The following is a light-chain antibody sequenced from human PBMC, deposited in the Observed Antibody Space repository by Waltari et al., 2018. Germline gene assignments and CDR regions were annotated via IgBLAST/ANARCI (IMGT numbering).Light chain of an antibody. V-gene: IGKV1-39*01. Sequence: DIQMTQSPSSLSASVGDRVTITCRASQTISRYLNWYQQKPGKAPNLLIYAASSMQSGVPSRFSGSGSGRDFTLIITSLQPEDFATYYCQQSYSFTRTFGQGTRVELK. CDR2: AAS. J-gene: IGKJ1*01. CDR3: QQSYSFTRT. CDR1: QTISRY.